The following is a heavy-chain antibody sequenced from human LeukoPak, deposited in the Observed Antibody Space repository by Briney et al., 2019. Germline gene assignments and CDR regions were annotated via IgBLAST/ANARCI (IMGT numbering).Heavy chain of an antibody. CDR2: ISYSSSYI. V-gene: IGHV3-21*01. J-gene: IGHJ4*02. CDR3: ARVRVGAYDFWSGYHDY. D-gene: IGHD3-3*01. Sequence: GGSLRLSCAVSGFTFSTYNMNWVRQAPGKGLEWVSSISYSSSYIYYADSVKGRFTISRDDAKNSLYLQMNSLRAEDTAVYYCARVRVGAYDFWSGYHDYWGQGTLVTVSS. CDR1: GFTFSTYN.